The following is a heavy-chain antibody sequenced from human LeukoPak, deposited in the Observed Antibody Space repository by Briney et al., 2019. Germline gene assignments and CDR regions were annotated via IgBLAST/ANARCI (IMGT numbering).Heavy chain of an antibody. J-gene: IGHJ4*02. Sequence: GGSLRLSCAASGFTFSSNWMHWVRQAPGKGLVWVSRINEDGSTTNYADSVKGRSTIFRDNAKNTLYLQMNSLRAEDTAVYFCARGKSGYTFGPLDSWGQGTLVTVSS. V-gene: IGHV3-74*01. D-gene: IGHD5-18*01. CDR3: ARGKSGYTFGPLDS. CDR1: GFTFSSNW. CDR2: INEDGSTT.